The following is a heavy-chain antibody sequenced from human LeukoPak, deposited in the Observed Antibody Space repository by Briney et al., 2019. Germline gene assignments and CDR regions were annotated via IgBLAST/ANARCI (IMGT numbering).Heavy chain of an antibody. V-gene: IGHV3-74*01. CDR2: INPDGSST. CDR3: ASETYYYGSGSYYKGQF. D-gene: IGHD3-10*01. J-gene: IGHJ4*02. CDR1: RFTFSNYW. Sequence: GGSLRLSCAASRFTFSNYWMHWVRQAPGKGLVWVSRINPDGSSTTYADSVKGRFTVSRDNAKNTLYLQMNSLRAEDTAVYYCASETYYYGSGSYYKGQFWGQGTLVTVSS.